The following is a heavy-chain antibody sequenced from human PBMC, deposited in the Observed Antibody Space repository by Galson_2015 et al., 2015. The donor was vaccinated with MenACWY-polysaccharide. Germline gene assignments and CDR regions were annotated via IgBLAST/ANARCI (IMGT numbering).Heavy chain of an antibody. CDR2: ISSGSSTI. CDR3: ARGRLDY. Sequence: SLRLSCAASGFTFSSYTMNWVRQAPGKGLEWLSYISSGSSTIYYADSVKGRFTISRDNAKNSLYLQINSLRAEDTAAYYCARGRLDYWGQGTLVTVSS. V-gene: IGHV3-48*01. J-gene: IGHJ4*02. CDR1: GFTFSSYT.